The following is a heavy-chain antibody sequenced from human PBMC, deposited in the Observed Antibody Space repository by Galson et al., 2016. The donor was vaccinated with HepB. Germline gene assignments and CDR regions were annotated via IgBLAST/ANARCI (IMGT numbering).Heavy chain of an antibody. D-gene: IGHD1-7*01. Sequence: SLRLSCAASGFIFSDYVMHWVRQAPGKGLEWVAVIAYDGSNIHSADSVRGRLTISRDTSKNMLYLQMNSLRAEDTAVYYCARVELSQIYFDYWGQGTLVPVSS. CDR1: GFIFSDYV. V-gene: IGHV3-30*04. J-gene: IGHJ4*02. CDR3: ARVELSQIYFDY. CDR2: IAYDGSNI.